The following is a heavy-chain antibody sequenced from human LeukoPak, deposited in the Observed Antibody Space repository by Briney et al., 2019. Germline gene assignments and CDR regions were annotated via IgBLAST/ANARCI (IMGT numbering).Heavy chain of an antibody. CDR3: ARGTTTVKIDY. J-gene: IGHJ4*02. CDR1: GGSFSGYY. V-gene: IGHV4-34*01. Sequence: SETLSLTCAVYGGSFSGYYWSWIRQPPGKGLEWIGEINHSGSTNYNPSLKSRVTISVDTSKNQFSLKLSSVTAADTAVYYCARGTTTVKIDYWGQGTLATVSS. D-gene: IGHD4-17*01. CDR2: INHSGST.